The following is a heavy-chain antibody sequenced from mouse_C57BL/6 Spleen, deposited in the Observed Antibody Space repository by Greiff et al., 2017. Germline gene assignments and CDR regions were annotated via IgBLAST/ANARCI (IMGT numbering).Heavy chain of an antibody. CDR1: GYTFTDYY. J-gene: IGHJ4*01. Sequence: VQLKQSGPELVKPGASVKISCKASGYTFTDYYINWVKQRPGQGLEWIGWIFPGSGSTYYNEKFKGRATLTVDKSCSTAYVLLSSLTSKDTAVYFGARGGVAMDYWGQGTSVTVAS. CDR3: ARGGVAMDY. V-gene: IGHV1-75*01. CDR2: IFPGSGST.